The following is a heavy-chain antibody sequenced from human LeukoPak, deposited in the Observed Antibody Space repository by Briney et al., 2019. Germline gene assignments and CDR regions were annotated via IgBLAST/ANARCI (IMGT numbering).Heavy chain of an antibody. D-gene: IGHD3-22*01. CDR1: RGTFSSYA. CDR2: IIPILGIT. V-gene: IGHV1-69*04. CDR3: ASREYDNSNYYLYYFDY. Sequence: SVKVSCKASRGTFSSYAISWVRQAPGQGLEWMGRIIPILGITNYAQKFQGRVTITADKSTSTAYMELSSLRSEDTAVYYCASREYDNSNYYLYYFDYWGQGTLVTVSS. J-gene: IGHJ4*02.